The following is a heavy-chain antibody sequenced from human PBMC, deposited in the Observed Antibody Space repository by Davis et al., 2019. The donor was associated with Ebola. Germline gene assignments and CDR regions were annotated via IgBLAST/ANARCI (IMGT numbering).Heavy chain of an antibody. Sequence: PSETLSLTCTVSGGSISSGGYFWSWIRQHPGKGLEWIGYINHSGNTYSNSSLKSRVMMAVDTSKNQFSLKWSSVTAADTALYYCARWSMAFDYWGQGTLVTVSS. D-gene: IGHD2-15*01. V-gene: IGHV4-31*03. CDR3: ARWSMAFDY. J-gene: IGHJ4*02. CDR1: GGSISSGGYF. CDR2: INHSGNT.